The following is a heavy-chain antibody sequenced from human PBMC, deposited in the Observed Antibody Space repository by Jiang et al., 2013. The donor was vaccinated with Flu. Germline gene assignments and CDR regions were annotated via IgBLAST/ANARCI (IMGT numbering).Heavy chain of an antibody. CDR2: IYYSGST. Sequence: PGKGLEWIGYIYYSGSTYYNPSLKSRVTISVDTSKNQFSLKLSSVTAADTAVYYCASDMVQGPGGFDPWGQGTLVTVSS. CDR3: ASDMVQGPGGFDP. V-gene: IGHV4-31*02. D-gene: IGHD3-10*01. J-gene: IGHJ5*02.